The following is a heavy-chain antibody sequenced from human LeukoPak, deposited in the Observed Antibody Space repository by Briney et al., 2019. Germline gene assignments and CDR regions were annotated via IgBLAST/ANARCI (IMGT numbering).Heavy chain of an antibody. V-gene: IGHV1-18*01. Sequence: ASVKVSCKASGYIFSNYGITWVRQAPGHGLEWMGWISGHSGNTNYAQKFQDRATMTTDTSTSTAYMELRSLRFDDTAVYYCARDFAWGSGGAPIDDNWLDPWGQGTLVTVSS. CDR2: ISGHSGNT. CDR3: ARDFAWGSGGAPIDDNWLDP. J-gene: IGHJ5*02. CDR1: GYIFSNYG. D-gene: IGHD7-27*01.